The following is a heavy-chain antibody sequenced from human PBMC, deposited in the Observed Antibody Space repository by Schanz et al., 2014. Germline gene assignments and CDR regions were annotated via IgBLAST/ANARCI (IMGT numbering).Heavy chain of an antibody. V-gene: IGHV1-69*02. CDR1: GGTFSSYT. J-gene: IGHJ4*02. Sequence: QVQLVQSEAEVKKPGSSVKVSCKASGGTFSSYTISWMRQAPGQGLEWMGRIIPILGIANYAQNFQGRVTITADKSTSTAYMDLSSLRPEDTAVYYCARSNYYDNSDYYNSFDYWGQGTLVTVSS. D-gene: IGHD3-22*01. CDR3: ARSNYYDNSDYYNSFDY. CDR2: IIPILGIA.